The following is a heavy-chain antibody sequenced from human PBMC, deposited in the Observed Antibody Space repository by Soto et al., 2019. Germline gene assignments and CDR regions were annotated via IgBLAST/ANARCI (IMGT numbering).Heavy chain of an antibody. CDR1: GFSFVSYW. D-gene: IGHD6-19*01. J-gene: IGHJ4*01. Sequence: EVQLAESGGGLVLTGGSLRLSCAASGFSFVSYWMHWVRQVPGEGQAWVSRINGNADNSDYADSVKGRFTISRDNAMNRLYLQMDSLRADDTGVYYCVRAFRGAVAASALHNWGHGPLVTVSS. CDR2: INGNADNS. V-gene: IGHV3-74*01. CDR3: VRAFRGAVAASALHN.